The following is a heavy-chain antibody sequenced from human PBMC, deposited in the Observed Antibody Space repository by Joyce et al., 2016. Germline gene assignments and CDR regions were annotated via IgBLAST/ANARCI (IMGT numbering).Heavy chain of an antibody. CDR2: ISSEGSSR. D-gene: IGHD3/OR15-3a*01. CDR1: GFTFSSYW. V-gene: IGHV3-74*01. J-gene: IGHJ4*02. Sequence: DVQLVESGGGLVQPGGSQRLSCAASGFTFSSYWMYWVRQAPGKGLEWVSRISSEGSSRRYADSVKGRFTISRDNGKNTLYLQMNRLRGEDTAVYYCAIDLLWSGYQWGQGTLVTVSS. CDR3: AIDLLWSGYQ.